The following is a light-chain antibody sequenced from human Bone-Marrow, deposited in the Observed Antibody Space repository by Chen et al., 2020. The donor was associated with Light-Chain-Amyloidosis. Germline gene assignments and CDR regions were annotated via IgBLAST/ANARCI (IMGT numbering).Light chain of an antibody. CDR3: QSADSSGTYEVI. J-gene: IGLJ2*01. CDR2: RDT. Sequence: SYELTQPPSVSVSPGQTARITCSGDDLPMKYAYWYQQQPGQAPVLVIHRDTERPSGISERFSGSSSGTTATLTISGVQAEDETDYHCQSADSSGTYEVIFGGGTKLTVL. CDR1: DLPMKY. V-gene: IGLV3-25*03.